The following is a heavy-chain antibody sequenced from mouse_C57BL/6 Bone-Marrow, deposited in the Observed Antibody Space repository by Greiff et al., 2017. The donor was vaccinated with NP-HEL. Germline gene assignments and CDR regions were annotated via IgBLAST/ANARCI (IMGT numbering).Heavy chain of an antibody. V-gene: IGHV1-52*01. D-gene: IGHD2-3*01. CDR2: IDPSDSET. CDR3: ARYDDIYAMDY. Sequence: QVQLQQPGAGLVRPGSSVKLSCKASGYTFTSYWMRWVMQRPLQGLVWIGTIDPSDSETHYNQKFKDKATLTVDKSSSTAYMQLSSLTSEDSAVYYCARYDDIYAMDYWGQGTSVTVSS. CDR1: GYTFTSYW. J-gene: IGHJ4*01.